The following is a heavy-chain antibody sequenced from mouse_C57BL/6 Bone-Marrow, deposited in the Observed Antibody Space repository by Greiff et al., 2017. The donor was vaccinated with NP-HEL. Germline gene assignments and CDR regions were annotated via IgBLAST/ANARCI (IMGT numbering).Heavy chain of an antibody. V-gene: IGHV1-7*01. CDR2: INPSSGYT. CDR1: GYTFTSYW. J-gene: IGHJ4*01. CDR3: ARDRASTGTRAMDY. Sequence: VQLQQSGAELAKPGASVKLSCKASGYTFTSYWMHWVKQRPGQGLEWIGYINPSSGYTKYNQKFKDKATLTEDKSSSTAYMQLSSLTYEDSAVYYCARDRASTGTRAMDYWGQGTSVTVSS. D-gene: IGHD4-1*02.